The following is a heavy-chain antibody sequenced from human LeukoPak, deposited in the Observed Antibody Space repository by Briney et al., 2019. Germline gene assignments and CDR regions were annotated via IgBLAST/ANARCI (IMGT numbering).Heavy chain of an antibody. Sequence: SETLSLTCTVSGGSISSYYWSWIRQPPGKGLEWIGYIYYSGSTNYNPSLKSRVTISVDTSKNQFSLKLSSVTAADTAVYYCARIHRYCSGGACYVLDNWGQGTLVAVSS. D-gene: IGHD2-15*01. CDR1: GGSISSYY. CDR3: ARIHRYCSGGACYVLDN. J-gene: IGHJ4*02. V-gene: IGHV4-59*01. CDR2: IYYSGST.